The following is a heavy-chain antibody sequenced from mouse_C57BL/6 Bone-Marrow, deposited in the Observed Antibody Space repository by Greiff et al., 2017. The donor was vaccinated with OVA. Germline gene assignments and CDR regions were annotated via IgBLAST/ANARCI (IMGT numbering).Heavy chain of an antibody. V-gene: IGHV5-4*01. CDR2: ISDGGSYT. CDR3: ARDGGAGTRYFDV. D-gene: IGHD4-1*01. Sequence: EVKLQESGGGLVKPGGSLKLSCAASGFTFSSYAMSWVRQTPEKRLEWVATISDGGSYTYYPDNVKGRFTISRDNAKNNLYLQMSHLKSEDTAMYYCARDGGAGTRYFDVWGTGTTVTVSS. J-gene: IGHJ1*03. CDR1: GFTFSSYA.